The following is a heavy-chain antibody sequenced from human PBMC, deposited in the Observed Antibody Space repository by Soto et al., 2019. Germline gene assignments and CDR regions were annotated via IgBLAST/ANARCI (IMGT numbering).Heavy chain of an antibody. CDR3: AERARYGSGADCRA. D-gene: IGHD2-15*01. J-gene: IGHJ5*02. Sequence: EVQLLESGGGLVQPGGSLRLSCAASGFPFSSRAMSWVRQAPGKGLEWVSAISGSGTITYYADSVKGRFTISRDTSKNTLYLQMNSLRADGTAVYYCAERARYGSGADCRAWGQGTLVTVSS. CDR1: GFPFSSRA. CDR2: ISGSGTIT. V-gene: IGHV3-23*01.